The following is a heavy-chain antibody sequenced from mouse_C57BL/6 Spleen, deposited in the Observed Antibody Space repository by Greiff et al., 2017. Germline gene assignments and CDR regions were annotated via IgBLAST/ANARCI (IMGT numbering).Heavy chain of an antibody. V-gene: IGHV1-26*01. CDR2: INPNNGGT. Sequence: EVQLQQSGPELVKPGASVKISCKASGYTFTDYYMNWVKQSHGKSLEWIGDINPNNGGTSYNQKFKGKATLTVDKSSSTAYMELRSLTSEDSAVYYCANPFFAYWGQGTLVTVSA. CDR1: GYTFTDYY. J-gene: IGHJ3*01. CDR3: ANPFFAY.